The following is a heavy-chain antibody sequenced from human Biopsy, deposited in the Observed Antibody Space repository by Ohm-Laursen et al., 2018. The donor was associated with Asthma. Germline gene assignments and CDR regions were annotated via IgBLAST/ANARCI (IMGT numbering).Heavy chain of an antibody. D-gene: IGHD2-8*01. J-gene: IGHJ4*02. CDR1: GFSFDNYF. CDR2: INPSVAGT. V-gene: IGHV1-46*02. CDR3: ARARETTNYGDSDFDI. Sequence: ASVTASCRASGFSFDNYFMHWVRQAPGQGLEWMGIINPSVAGTRYAEKFRGRLIVTRDASTRTAFMDLRSLRSDDTAIYFCARARETTNYGDSDFDIWGQGTLITVSS.